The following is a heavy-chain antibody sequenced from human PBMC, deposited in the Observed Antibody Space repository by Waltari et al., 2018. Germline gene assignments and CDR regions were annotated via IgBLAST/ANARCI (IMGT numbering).Heavy chain of an antibody. V-gene: IGHV3-48*01. Sequence: EVQLVESGGGLVQPGGSLRLSCAAYGFTFSTYGMNWVRQAPGKGLVWVSYSSRSGSPIYYAVSVRGRFTTARDNANNSLYLQMNSLRAEDTAVYYCAREAWLDPWGQGTLVTVSS. D-gene: IGHD6-19*01. CDR2: SSRSGSPI. J-gene: IGHJ5*02. CDR3: AREAWLDP. CDR1: GFTFSTYG.